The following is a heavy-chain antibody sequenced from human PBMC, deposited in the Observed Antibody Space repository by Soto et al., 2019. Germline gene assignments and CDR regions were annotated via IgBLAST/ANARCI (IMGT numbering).Heavy chain of an antibody. D-gene: IGHD1-26*01. CDR3: AKDLGGSQGYGLDV. V-gene: IGHV3-30*18. Sequence: QVQLVESGGGVVQPGRSLRLSCAASGFTFSRHGMHWVRQAPGKGLEWVALISHDGSKKYYADSVKGRFTISRDNSKNTLYLQMDSLRVDDMAVYYCAKDLGGSQGYGLDVWGQGTTVTVSS. J-gene: IGHJ6*02. CDR1: GFTFSRHG. CDR2: ISHDGSKK.